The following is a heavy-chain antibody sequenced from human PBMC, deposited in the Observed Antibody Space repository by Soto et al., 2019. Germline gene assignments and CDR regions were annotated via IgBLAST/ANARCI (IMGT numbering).Heavy chain of an antibody. J-gene: IGHJ4*02. CDR3: AKEVGEGTTLFGYLDY. V-gene: IGHV3-23*01. D-gene: IGHD1-7*01. CDR1: GFTFSSHG. CDR2: ISGGGGST. Sequence: GGSLRLSCRASGFTFSSHGMSWVRQAPGKGLEWVSVISGGGGSTYYANSVKGRFSISRDHSKNTLYLQRSSLSAEDMAVYYCAKEVGEGTTLFGYLDYWGPGTLVTVSS.